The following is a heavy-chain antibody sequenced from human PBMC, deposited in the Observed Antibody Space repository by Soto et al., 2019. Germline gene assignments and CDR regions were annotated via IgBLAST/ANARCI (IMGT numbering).Heavy chain of an antibody. CDR1: GFTFSSYI. D-gene: IGHD5-18*01. V-gene: IGHV3-48*01. J-gene: IGHJ4*02. CDR2: ISSSSSTI. CDR3: ARDGGYSYGPFDY. Sequence: GGSLRLSCAASGFTFSSYIMNWVRQAPGKGLEWVSYISSSSSTIYYADSVKGRFTISRDNAKNSLYLQMNSLRAEDTAVYYCARDGGYSYGPFDYWGQGTLVTVSP.